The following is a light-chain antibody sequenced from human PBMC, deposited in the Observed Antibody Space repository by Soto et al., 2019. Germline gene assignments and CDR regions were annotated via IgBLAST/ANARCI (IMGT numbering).Light chain of an antibody. CDR2: WAS. CDR1: QTVLYSSNNKNH. CDR3: QQYYSTPRT. J-gene: IGKJ1*01. Sequence: DIVMTQSPDSLAVSLGESAAISCRSSQTVLYSSNNKNHLAWYQQRPGQPPTLLISWASTRESGVPDRFSGSGSGTDFTLTISSLQAEDVAVYYCQQYYSTPRTFGQGTKVDI. V-gene: IGKV4-1*01.